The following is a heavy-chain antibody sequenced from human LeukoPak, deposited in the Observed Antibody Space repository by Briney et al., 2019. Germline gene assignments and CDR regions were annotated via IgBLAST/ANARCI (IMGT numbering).Heavy chain of an antibody. V-gene: IGHV3-53*05. D-gene: IGHD3-9*01. Sequence: GGSLRLSCAASGFTVSSNYMSWVRQAPGKGLEGVSIIYSGGSTFYADSVKGRFTISRDNCKNKMYLQMNSLRAEDTAVCYCARGAILTGTTLWGKGTTVTVSS. CDR2: IYSGGST. J-gene: IGHJ6*04. CDR1: GFTVSSNY. CDR3: ARGAILTGTTL.